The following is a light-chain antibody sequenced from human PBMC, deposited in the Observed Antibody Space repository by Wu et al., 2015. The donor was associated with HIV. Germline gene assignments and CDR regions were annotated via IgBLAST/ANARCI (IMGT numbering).Light chain of an antibody. V-gene: IGKV1-13*02. CDR3: QQLNSFPLT. CDR2: DAS. CDR1: QDISTY. J-gene: IGKJ5*01. Sequence: AIQLTQSPSSLSASIGDRVNITCRASQDISTYLAWYQQTPGKAPRVLIYDASTLQSGVSSRFSGSGSGADFTLTTSGLQREDFAVYFCQQLNSFPLTFGQGSRLEI.